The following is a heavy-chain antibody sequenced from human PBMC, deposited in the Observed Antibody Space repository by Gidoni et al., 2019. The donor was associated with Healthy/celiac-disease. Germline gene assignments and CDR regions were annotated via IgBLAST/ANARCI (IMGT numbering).Heavy chain of an antibody. J-gene: IGHJ3*02. CDR1: GGTFSSYA. CDR3: ARGRRTYDSSGQGAFDI. CDR2: ILPNYGTA. Sequence: QVQLVQSGAEGKKPGSSVKVSCKASGGTFSSYAMSWVRQAPGQGLEWMGGILPNYGTANYAQKFQGRVTITADESTSTAYMELSSLRSEDTAVYYCARGRRTYDSSGQGAFDIWGQGTMVTVSS. D-gene: IGHD3-22*01. V-gene: IGHV1-69*01.